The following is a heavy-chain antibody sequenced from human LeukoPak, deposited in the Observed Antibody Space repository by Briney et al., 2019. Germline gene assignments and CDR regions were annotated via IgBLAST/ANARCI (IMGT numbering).Heavy chain of an antibody. V-gene: IGHV1-8*03. D-gene: IGHD6-19*01. Sequence: ASVKVSCKASGYTFTSYDINWVRQATGQGLEWMGWMNPNIGTTDYAQRFQGRVTITMNTSISTTYMELSSLRSEDTAVYYCARAPGIAVDFDYWGQGILVTVSS. CDR3: ARAPGIAVDFDY. CDR1: GYTFTSYD. J-gene: IGHJ4*02. CDR2: MNPNIGTT.